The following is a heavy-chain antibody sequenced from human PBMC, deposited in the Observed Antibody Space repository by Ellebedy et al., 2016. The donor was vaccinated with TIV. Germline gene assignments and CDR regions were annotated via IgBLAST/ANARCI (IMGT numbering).Heavy chain of an antibody. D-gene: IGHD3-10*01. V-gene: IGHV1-18*01. Sequence: ASVKVSCKASGGTFSSYAISWVRQAPGQGLEWMGWISAYNGNTNYAQKLQGRVTMTTDTSTSTAYMELRSLRSEDTAVYYCARSYYYGSGSYPYPYWGQGTLVTVSS. CDR1: GGTFSSYA. CDR3: ARSYYYGSGSYPYPY. J-gene: IGHJ1*01. CDR2: ISAYNGNT.